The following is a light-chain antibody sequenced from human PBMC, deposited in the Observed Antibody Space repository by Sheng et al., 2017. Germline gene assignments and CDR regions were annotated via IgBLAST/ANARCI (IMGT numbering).Light chain of an antibody. CDR3: QQYNTYFPT. J-gene: IGKJ3*01. CDR2: GAS. CDR1: QSVRSSH. Sequence: EIVLTQSPGTLSLSPGERATLSCRASQSVRSSHLAWYQKKPGRAPRLLIFGASSRATGIPDRFSGSGSGTDFALTISSLEPDDFAIYFCQQYNTYFPTFGPGTKVDIK. V-gene: IGKV3-20*01.